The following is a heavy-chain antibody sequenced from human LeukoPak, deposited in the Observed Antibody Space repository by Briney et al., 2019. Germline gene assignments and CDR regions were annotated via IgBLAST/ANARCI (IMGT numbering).Heavy chain of an antibody. CDR3: ARDGGPDSSGYNYLDY. V-gene: IGHV3-33*01. D-gene: IGHD3-22*01. CDR1: GFTFSSYV. J-gene: IGHJ4*02. CDR2: VWSDGNNK. Sequence: GMSLRLSCAASGFTFSSYVIHWVRQAPGKGLEWVAVVWSDGNNKYYADSVKGRFTIYRDNSKNTLYLQMNSLRAEDTAVYYCARDGGPDSSGYNYLDYWGEGTLVTVSS.